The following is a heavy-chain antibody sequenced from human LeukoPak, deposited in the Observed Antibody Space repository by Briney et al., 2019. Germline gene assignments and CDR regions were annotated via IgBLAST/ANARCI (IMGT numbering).Heavy chain of an antibody. CDR3: ARDFYGPNYYYYYGMDV. CDR1: GFTFSSYA. D-gene: IGHD2/OR15-2a*01. J-gene: IGHJ6*02. Sequence: PGGSLRLSCAASGFTFSSYAMHWVRQAPGKGLEWVAVISYDGSNKYYADSVKGRFTISRDNAKNSLYLQMNSLRAEDTAVYYCARDFYGPNYYYYYGMDVWGQGTTVTVSS. CDR2: ISYDGSNK. V-gene: IGHV3-30-3*01.